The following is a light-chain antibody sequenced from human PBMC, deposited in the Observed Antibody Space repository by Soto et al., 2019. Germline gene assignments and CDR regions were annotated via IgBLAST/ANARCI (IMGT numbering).Light chain of an antibody. CDR3: CSYADTYTFV. CDR2: DVT. J-gene: IGLJ1*01. V-gene: IGLV2-11*01. Sequence: QSVLTQPRSVSGSPGQSVTISCTGTSRDVGGYSYVSWYQQHPGKAPKLMIFDVTKRPSGVPDRFSGSKSGNTASLTISGLQAEDEADYYCCSYADTYTFVFXTGTNVTVL. CDR1: SRDVGGYSY.